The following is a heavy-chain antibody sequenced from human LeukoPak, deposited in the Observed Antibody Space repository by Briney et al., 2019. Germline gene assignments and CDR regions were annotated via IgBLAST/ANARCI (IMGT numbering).Heavy chain of an antibody. D-gene: IGHD6-19*01. CDR3: ARELAGGIAVAGNLDY. V-gene: IGHV4-61*02. CDR1: GGSISSGSYY. CDR2: IYTSGST. J-gene: IGHJ4*02. Sequence: SQTLSLTCTVSGGSISSGSYYWSWIRQPAGKGLEWIGRIYTSGSTNYNPSLKSRVTISVDTSKNQFSLKLSSVTAADTAVYYCARELAGGIAVAGNLDYWGQGTLVTVSS.